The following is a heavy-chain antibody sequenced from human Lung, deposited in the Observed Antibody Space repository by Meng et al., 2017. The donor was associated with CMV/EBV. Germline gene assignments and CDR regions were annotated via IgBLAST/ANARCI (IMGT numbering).Heavy chain of an antibody. CDR1: GANSSDDDF. CDR2: IRHSRSS. CDR3: VRGFYYVAGDGYYHDF. D-gene: IGHD2-21*01. Sequence: GANSSDDDFRSWIRQPPGKGREGLGNIRHSRSSYSNPSLESGLTMTYDASRNQFSLSLTSVTAADTAIYYCVRGFYYVAGDGYYHDFWRPGTLVTVSS. J-gene: IGHJ4*02. V-gene: IGHV4-30-4*01.